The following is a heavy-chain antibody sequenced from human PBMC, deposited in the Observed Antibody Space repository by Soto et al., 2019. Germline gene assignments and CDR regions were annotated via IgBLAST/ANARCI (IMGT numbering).Heavy chain of an antibody. Sequence: QVQLVQSGGDVKKPGASVKLSCTASGYTFTSYGISWVRQAPGQGLAWMGWISAYNCKTNYAQNVQGRVTMTTDTSPITAYMDLRSLRADDTSVYYCAIGGDVNYYHGMDVWGQGTTVTVSS. CDR3: AIGGDVNYYHGMDV. J-gene: IGHJ6*02. D-gene: IGHD5-12*01. V-gene: IGHV1-18*01. CDR1: GYTFTSYG. CDR2: ISAYNCKT.